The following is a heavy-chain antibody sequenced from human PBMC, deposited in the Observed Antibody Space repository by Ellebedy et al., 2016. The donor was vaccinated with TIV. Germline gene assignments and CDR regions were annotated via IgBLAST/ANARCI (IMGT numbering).Heavy chain of an antibody. J-gene: IGHJ6*02. Sequence: SVKVSXXASGGSFSSHTVNWIRQAPGQGLAWMGGIIPIFNTPNYAQTFQGRVTITADESTSTAHMELSSLGSEDTAIYYCATREWLDPMDVWGQGTTVTVSS. D-gene: IGHD3-3*01. CDR1: GGSFSSHT. V-gene: IGHV1-69*13. CDR3: ATREWLDPMDV. CDR2: IIPIFNTP.